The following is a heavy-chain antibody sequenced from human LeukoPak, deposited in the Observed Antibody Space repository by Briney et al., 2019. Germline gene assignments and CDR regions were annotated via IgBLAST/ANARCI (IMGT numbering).Heavy chain of an antibody. J-gene: IGHJ4*02. CDR3: AREYSGDYYDSSGYYPFDY. CDR2: INPNSGGT. V-gene: IGHV1-2*02. CDR1: GYTFTGYY. D-gene: IGHD3-22*01. Sequence: ASVKVSCKASGYTFTGYYMHWVRQAPGQGLEWMGWINPNSGGTNYAQKFQGRVTMTRDTSISTAYMELSRLRSDDTAVYYCAREYSGDYYDSSGYYPFDYWGQGTLVTVSS.